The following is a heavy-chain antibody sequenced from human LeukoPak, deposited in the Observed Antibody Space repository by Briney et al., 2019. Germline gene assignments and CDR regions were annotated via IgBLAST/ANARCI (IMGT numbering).Heavy chain of an antibody. CDR2: INSDGSST. J-gene: IGHJ4*02. D-gene: IGHD6-6*01. CDR3: ARGLSGYASSLGY. Sequence: PGGSLRLSCAASGFTFSSYWMHWVRQAPGKGVVWVSRINSDGSSTSYADSVRGRFSISRDNAKNTLYLQMNSLRAEDTAVYYCARGLSGYASSLGYWGQGTLVTVSA. CDR1: GFTFSSYW. V-gene: IGHV3-74*01.